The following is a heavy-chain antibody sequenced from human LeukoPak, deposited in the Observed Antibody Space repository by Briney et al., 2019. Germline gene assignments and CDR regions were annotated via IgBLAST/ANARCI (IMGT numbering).Heavy chain of an antibody. CDR2: IYYSGST. CDR1: GGSISSYY. J-gene: IGHJ6*02. CDR3: ARGLYDILTGTGYGMDV. D-gene: IGHD3-9*01. Sequence: PSETLSLTCTVSGGSISSYYWSWIRQPPGKGLEWIGYIYYSGSTNYNPSLKSRVTISVDTSKNQFSLKLSSVTAADTAVYYCARGLYDILTGTGYGMDVWGQGTTVTVSS. V-gene: IGHV4-59*01.